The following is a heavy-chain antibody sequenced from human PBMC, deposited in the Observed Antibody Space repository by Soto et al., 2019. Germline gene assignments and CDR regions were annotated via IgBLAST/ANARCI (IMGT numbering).Heavy chain of an antibody. V-gene: IGHV1-24*01. CDR2: FDPEDGET. D-gene: IGHD3-10*01. J-gene: IGHJ4*02. CDR1: GYTLTELS. Sequence: ASVKVSCKVSGYTLTELSMHWVRQAPGKGLEWMGGFDPEDGETIYAQKFQGRVTMTEDTSTDTAYMELSSLRSEDTAVYYCATPNYYGSGSYYHPGHFDYWGQGTLVTVSS. CDR3: ATPNYYGSGSYYHPGHFDY.